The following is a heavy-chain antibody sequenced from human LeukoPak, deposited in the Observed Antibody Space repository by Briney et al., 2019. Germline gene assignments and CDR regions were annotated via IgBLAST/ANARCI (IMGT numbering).Heavy chain of an antibody. CDR3: ACLTTADAFDI. CDR1: GGSISSYY. Sequence: SETLSLTCTVSGGSISSYYWSWIRQPPGKGLEWIGYIYYSGSTNYNPSLKSRVTISVDTSKNQFSLKLSSVTAADTAVYYCACLTTADAFDIWGQGTMVTVSS. V-gene: IGHV4-59*01. D-gene: IGHD3-22*01. CDR2: IYYSGST. J-gene: IGHJ3*02.